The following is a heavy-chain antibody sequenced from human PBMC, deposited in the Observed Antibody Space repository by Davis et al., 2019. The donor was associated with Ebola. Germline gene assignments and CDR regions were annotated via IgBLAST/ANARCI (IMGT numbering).Heavy chain of an antibody. J-gene: IGHJ4*02. CDR2: INPHNGNT. CDR3: ARAQFPTTSDH. CDR1: GYTFTNYG. D-gene: IGHD1-1*01. V-gene: IGHV1-18*04. Sequence: SVPVSCQASGYTFTNYGITWVRQAPGQGLEGMGWINPHNGNTNYAQNVQGRVIMTSDTATTTAYMEVGSLRSDDTAVYYCARAQFPTTSDHWGQGTLVTVSS.